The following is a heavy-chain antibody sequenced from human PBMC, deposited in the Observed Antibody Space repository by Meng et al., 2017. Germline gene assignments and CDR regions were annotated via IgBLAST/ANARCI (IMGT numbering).Heavy chain of an antibody. V-gene: IGHV3-73*01. CDR1: GFTFSGSV. Sequence: GESLKISCAASGFTFSGSVMHWVRQASGKGLEWVGRIKTKANSYATTYAASVKGSFTISRDDSKNTAYLQMNSLKSEGTAVYYCTSRRGLGADDAFDIWGQGTKVTVSS. J-gene: IGHJ3*02. D-gene: IGHD1-26*01. CDR3: TSRRGLGADDAFDI. CDR2: IKTKANSYAT.